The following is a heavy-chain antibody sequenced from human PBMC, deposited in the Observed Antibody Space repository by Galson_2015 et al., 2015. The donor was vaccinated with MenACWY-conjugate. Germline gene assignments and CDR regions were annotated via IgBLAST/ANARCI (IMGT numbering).Heavy chain of an antibody. CDR3: ARAIAVASQAFDI. CDR1: GFTFSRYW. D-gene: IGHD6-19*01. V-gene: IGHV3-7*03. Sequence: SLRLSCATSGFTFSRYWMSWVRQAPGKGLEWVANIKQDASKKYYLDSVKGRFTISRDNAKNSLSLQMNSLRAEDTALYYCARAIAVASQAFDIWGQGTMVTVSS. J-gene: IGHJ3*02. CDR2: IKQDASKK.